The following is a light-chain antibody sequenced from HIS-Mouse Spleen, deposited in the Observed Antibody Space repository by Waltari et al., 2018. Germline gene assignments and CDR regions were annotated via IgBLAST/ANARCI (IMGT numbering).Light chain of an antibody. V-gene: IGLV2-23*01. J-gene: IGLJ3*02. CDR3: CSYAGSSTNWV. CDR1: SSDVGSYNL. CDR2: ECS. Sequence: QSALTQPASVSGSPGQSITISCTGTSSDVGSYNLVSWYQQHPGNAPKLMIYECSKRPAGVSNRFSGSKSGNTASLTISGLQAEDEADYYCCSYAGSSTNWVFGGGTKLTVL.